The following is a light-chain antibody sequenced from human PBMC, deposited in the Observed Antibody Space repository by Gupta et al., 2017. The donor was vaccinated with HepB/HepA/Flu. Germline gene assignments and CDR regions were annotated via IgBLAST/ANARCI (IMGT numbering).Light chain of an antibody. CDR3: QQYYRVPPGYT. CDR1: HSLLYSSNNKNF. Sequence: DIVMTQSPDSLAVSLGERATINCKSSHSLLYSSNNKNFLAWYQHKPGQPPKLLIYWASTREAGVPDRFSGSGAGAYFTLTINNGQAEDVAVYYCQQYYRVPPGYTFGQGTKLEIK. CDR2: WAS. V-gene: IGKV4-1*01. J-gene: IGKJ2*01.